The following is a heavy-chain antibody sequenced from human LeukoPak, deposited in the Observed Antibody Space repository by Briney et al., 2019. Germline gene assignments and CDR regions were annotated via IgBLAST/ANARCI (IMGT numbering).Heavy chain of an antibody. CDR3: AHRPYSSGWYSDTGWFDP. J-gene: IGHJ5*02. V-gene: IGHV2-5*02. D-gene: IGHD6-19*01. CDR1: GFSLSTSGVG. Sequence: SGPTLVNPTQTLTLTCTFSGFSLSTSGVGVGWIRQPPGKALEWLALIYWDDDKRYSPSLKSRLTITKDTSKNQVVLTMTNMDPMDTATYYCAHRPYSSGWYSDTGWFDPWGQGTLVTVSS. CDR2: IYWDDDK.